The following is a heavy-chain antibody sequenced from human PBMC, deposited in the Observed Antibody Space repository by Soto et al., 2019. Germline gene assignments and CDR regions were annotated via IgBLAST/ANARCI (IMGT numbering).Heavy chain of an antibody. Sequence: QVQLVQSGAEVKKPGSSVKVSCKASGGTFSSYTISWVRQAPGQGLEWMGRIIPILGIANYAQKFQGRVTITADKSTSTAYMELSSLRSEDTAVYYCARDLPAPNAMYFDYWGQGTLVTVSS. CDR2: IIPILGIA. V-gene: IGHV1-69*08. CDR1: GGTFSSYT. J-gene: IGHJ4*02. D-gene: IGHD2-2*01. CDR3: ARDLPAPNAMYFDY.